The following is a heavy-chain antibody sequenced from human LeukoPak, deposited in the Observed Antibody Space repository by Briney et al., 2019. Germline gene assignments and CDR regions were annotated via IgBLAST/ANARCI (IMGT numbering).Heavy chain of an antibody. J-gene: IGHJ4*02. CDR1: GYSISSGY. V-gene: IGHV3-30*03. CDR2: IQYDGSNA. D-gene: IGHD1-26*01. Sequence: LSLTCTVSGYSISSGYYWGWIRQPPGKGLEWVAYIQYDGSNAQYADSVKGRFSISRDSSKNILYLQMNSLRAEDTAVYYCARVTVGATSGFDYWGQGTLVTVSS. CDR3: ARVTVGATSGFDY.